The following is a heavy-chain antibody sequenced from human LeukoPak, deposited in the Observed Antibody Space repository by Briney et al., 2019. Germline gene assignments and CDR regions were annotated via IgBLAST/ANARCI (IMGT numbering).Heavy chain of an antibody. Sequence: GGSLRLSCAASGFTFSGSAMHWVRQASGKGLEWVGQIRSEAKSYATAYAASVKGRFTISRDDSKNTAYLQMNSLRAEDTAVYYCAKLVAYGGNQNIDYWGQGTLVTVSS. V-gene: IGHV3-73*01. CDR2: IRSEAKSYAT. J-gene: IGHJ4*02. CDR1: GFTFSGSA. D-gene: IGHD4-23*01. CDR3: AKLVAYGGNQNIDY.